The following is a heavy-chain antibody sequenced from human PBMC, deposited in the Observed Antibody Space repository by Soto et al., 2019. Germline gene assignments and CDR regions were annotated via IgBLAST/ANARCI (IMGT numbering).Heavy chain of an antibody. J-gene: IGHJ5*02. Sequence: QVQLVQSGAELKKPGASVKISCQASGYTLINYAIYWVRQAPGQGLEWMGWVNGGDDNTRYSQKFQGRLTITRDVSASTFYMELTRLRFEDTAVYFCARERETTDPDFGPWGQGTLVTVSS. V-gene: IGHV1-3*01. CDR3: ARERETTDPDFGP. D-gene: IGHD1-1*01. CDR1: GYTLINYA. CDR2: VNGGDDNT.